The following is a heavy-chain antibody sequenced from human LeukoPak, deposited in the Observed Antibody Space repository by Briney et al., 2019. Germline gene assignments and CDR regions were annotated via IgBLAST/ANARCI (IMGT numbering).Heavy chain of an antibody. D-gene: IGHD6-13*01. V-gene: IGHV1-69*04. CDR1: GGTFSSYA. CDR3: ARDISTHRAFDI. J-gene: IGHJ3*02. Sequence: SVKVSCKASGGTFSSYAISWVRQAPGQGLEWMGRIIPIFGIANYAQKFQGRVTITADKSTSTAYMELSSLRSEDTAVYYCARDISTHRAFDIWGQGTMVTVSS. CDR2: IIPIFGIA.